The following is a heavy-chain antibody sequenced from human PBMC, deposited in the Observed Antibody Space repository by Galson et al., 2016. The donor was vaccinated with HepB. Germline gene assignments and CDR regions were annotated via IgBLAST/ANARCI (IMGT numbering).Heavy chain of an antibody. CDR1: GFSFSNYS. Sequence: SLRLSCAASGFSFSNYSMNWVRQAPGKGLEWVSYISGTINSIHYADSVKGRFTISRDNARKSLNLQMNSLRDEDTAVYYCARNQWGVTTKYLDYWGQGTLVTVSS. CDR2: ISGTINSI. D-gene: IGHD4-17*01. CDR3: ARNQWGVTTKYLDY. V-gene: IGHV3-48*02. J-gene: IGHJ4*02.